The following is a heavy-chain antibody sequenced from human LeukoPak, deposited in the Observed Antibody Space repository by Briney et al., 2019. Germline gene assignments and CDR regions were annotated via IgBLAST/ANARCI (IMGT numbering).Heavy chain of an antibody. CDR2: IWYDGSNK. CDR1: GFTFSSYG. Sequence: PGGSLRLSCAASGFTFSSYGMHWVRQAPGKGLEWVAVIWYDGSNKYYADSVKGRFTISRGNPKNTLYLQMNSLRAEDTAVYYCARDEIGRNAFDIWGQGTMVTVSS. V-gene: IGHV3-33*01. D-gene: IGHD3-22*01. J-gene: IGHJ3*02. CDR3: ARDEIGRNAFDI.